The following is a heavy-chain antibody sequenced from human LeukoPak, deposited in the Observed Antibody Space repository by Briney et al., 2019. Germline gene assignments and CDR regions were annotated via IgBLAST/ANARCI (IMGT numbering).Heavy chain of an antibody. Sequence: SETLSLTCTVSRGSISSYYWSWIRQPPGKGLEWIGYIYYSGSTNYNPSLKSRVTISVDTSKNQFSLKLSSVTAADTAVYYCARGYSSGWYVVAFDIWGQGTMVTVSS. J-gene: IGHJ3*02. D-gene: IGHD6-19*01. V-gene: IGHV4-59*08. CDR1: RGSISSYY. CDR3: ARGYSSGWYVVAFDI. CDR2: IYYSGST.